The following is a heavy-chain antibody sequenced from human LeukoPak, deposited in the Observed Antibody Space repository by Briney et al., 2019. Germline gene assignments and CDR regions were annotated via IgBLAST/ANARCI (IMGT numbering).Heavy chain of an antibody. V-gene: IGHV3-74*01. J-gene: IGHJ3*02. CDR2: INSDGSST. CDR3: AKVPNRIVGAGGAFDI. Sequence: GGSLRLSCAASGFTFSSYWMHWVRQAPGKGLVWVSRINSDGSSTSYADSVKGRFTISRDNAKNTLYLQMNSLRAEDTAVYYCAKVPNRIVGAGGAFDIWGQGTMVTVSS. D-gene: IGHD1-26*01. CDR1: GFTFSSYW.